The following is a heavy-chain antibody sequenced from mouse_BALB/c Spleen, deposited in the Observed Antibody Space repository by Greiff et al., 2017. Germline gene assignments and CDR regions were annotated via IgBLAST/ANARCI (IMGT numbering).Heavy chain of an antibody. Sequence: QVQLQQSGAELVRPGSSVKISCKASGYAFSSYWMNWVKQRPGQGLEWIGQIYPGDGDTNYNGKFKGKATLTADKSSSTAYMQLSSLTSEDSAVYFCARGDYYGSKYFDVWGAGTTVTVSS. J-gene: IGHJ1*01. D-gene: IGHD1-1*01. CDR1: GYAFSSYW. V-gene: IGHV1-80*01. CDR2: IYPGDGDT. CDR3: ARGDYYGSKYFDV.